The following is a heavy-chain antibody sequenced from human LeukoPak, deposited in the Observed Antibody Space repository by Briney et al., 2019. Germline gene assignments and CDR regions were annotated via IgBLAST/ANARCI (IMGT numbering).Heavy chain of an antibody. CDR3: TRLPDPSVTTSIVSSDY. CDR2: IIPIFGTA. Sequence: GSSVKVSCKASGGTFSSYAISWVRQAPGQGLEWMGGIIPIFGTANYAQKFQGRVTITTDESTSTAYMELSSLKTEDTAMYYCTRLPDPSVTTSIVSSDYWGQGTLVTVSS. CDR1: GGTFSSYA. V-gene: IGHV1-69*05. D-gene: IGHD4-11*01. J-gene: IGHJ4*02.